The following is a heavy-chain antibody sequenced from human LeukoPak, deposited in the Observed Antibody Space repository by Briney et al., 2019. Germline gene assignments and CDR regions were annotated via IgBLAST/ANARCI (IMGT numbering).Heavy chain of an antibody. Sequence: GGSLRLSCAASGFTLDDYAMHWVRHAPGKGLEGVSGISWNSGSIVYADSVKGRFTIFRDNAKNSLYLQMNSLRAEDTALYYCAKDGALYGDYAYYYMGVWGKGTTVTISS. CDR1: GFTLDDYA. CDR3: AKDGALYGDYAYYYMGV. J-gene: IGHJ6*03. CDR2: ISWNSGSI. D-gene: IGHD4-17*01. V-gene: IGHV3-9*01.